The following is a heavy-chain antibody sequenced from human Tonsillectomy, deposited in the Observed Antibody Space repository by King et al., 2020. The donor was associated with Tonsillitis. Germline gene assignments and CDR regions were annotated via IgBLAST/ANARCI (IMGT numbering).Heavy chain of an antibody. CDR3: AKDLIAVAGTGWFDP. J-gene: IGHJ5*02. CDR2: ISGSGGST. CDR1: GFTFRSYA. V-gene: IGHV3-23*04. Sequence: VQLVESGGGLVQPGGSLRHSCAASGFTFRSYAMSWVRQAPGKGLEWVSAISGSGGSTFYADSVKGRFTISRDNSKNTLYLQMNSLRAEDTAVYYCAKDLIAVAGTGWFDPWGQGTLVIVSS. D-gene: IGHD6-19*01.